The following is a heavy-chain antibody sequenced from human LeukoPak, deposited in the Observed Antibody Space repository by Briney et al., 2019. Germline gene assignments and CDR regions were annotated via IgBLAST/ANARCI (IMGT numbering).Heavy chain of an antibody. CDR1: GGSISSGSYY. CDR2: IYTSGST. Sequence: TLSLTCTVSGGSISSGSYYWSWIRQPAGKGLEWIGRIYTSGSTNYNPSLKSRVTISVDTSKNQFSLKLSSVTAADTAVYYCARDQGKLVFDYWGQGTLVTVSS. J-gene: IGHJ4*02. CDR3: ARDQGKLVFDY. V-gene: IGHV4-61*02. D-gene: IGHD6-6*01.